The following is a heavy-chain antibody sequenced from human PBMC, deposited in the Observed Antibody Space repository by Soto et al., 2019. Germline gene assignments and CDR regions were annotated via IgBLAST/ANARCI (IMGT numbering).Heavy chain of an antibody. D-gene: IGHD3-3*01. CDR1: GFTFSSYS. CDR2: ISSSSSYI. CDR3: ARDVGGLYYYDFWSGYYKNPSSERYYGMDV. V-gene: IGHV3-21*01. Sequence: GGSLRLSCAASGFTFSSYSMNWVRQAPGKGLEWVSSISSSSSYIYYADSVKGRFTISRDNAKNSLYLQMNSLRAEDTAVYYCARDVGGLYYYDFWSGYYKNPSSERYYGMDVWGQGTTVTVSS. J-gene: IGHJ6*02.